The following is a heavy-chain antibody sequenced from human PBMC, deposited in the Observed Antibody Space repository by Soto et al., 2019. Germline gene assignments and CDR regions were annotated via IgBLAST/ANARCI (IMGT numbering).Heavy chain of an antibody. CDR3: TTEGPGYCSGGSCYAIDY. CDR1: GFTFTKAW. V-gene: IGHV3-15*01. CDR2: IKSKTDGGTT. Sequence: PGGSLRLSCAASGFTFTKAWMSWVRQAPGKGLEWVGRIKSKTDGGTTDYAAPVKGRFTISRDDSKNTLYLQMNSLKTEDTAVYYRTTEGPGYCSGGSCYAIDYWGQGTLVTVSS. J-gene: IGHJ4*02. D-gene: IGHD2-15*01.